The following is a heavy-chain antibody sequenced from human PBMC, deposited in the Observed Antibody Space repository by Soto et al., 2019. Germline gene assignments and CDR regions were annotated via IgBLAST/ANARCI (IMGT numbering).Heavy chain of an antibody. CDR2: INPKSGGT. CDR3: ARGHSTDCSNGVCSFFYNHEMDV. V-gene: IGHV1-2*04. CDR1: GYSFTDYH. D-gene: IGHD2-8*01. Sequence: ASVKVSCKASGYSFTDYHIHWARQAPGQGLEWLGRINPKSGGTSTAQKFQGWVTMTRDRSISTVYMELTRLRSDDTAVYFCARGHSTDCSNGVCSFFYNHEMDVWGQGTTVTVSS. J-gene: IGHJ6*02.